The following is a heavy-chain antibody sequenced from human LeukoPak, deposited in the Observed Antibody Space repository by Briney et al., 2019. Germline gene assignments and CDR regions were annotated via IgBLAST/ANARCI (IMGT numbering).Heavy chain of an antibody. D-gene: IGHD6-6*01. V-gene: IGHV3-33*01. CDR3: ASDFWESSSSADAFDV. Sequence: GTSLRLSCAASGFTFSDYGMQWVRQAPGKGLEWVAVIWYDGSNKYYADSVKGRFTISRDNSKNTLYLQMNSLRAEDTAVYYCASDFWESSSSADAFDVWGLGTTVKVSS. CDR1: GFTFSDYG. J-gene: IGHJ3*01. CDR2: IWYDGSNK.